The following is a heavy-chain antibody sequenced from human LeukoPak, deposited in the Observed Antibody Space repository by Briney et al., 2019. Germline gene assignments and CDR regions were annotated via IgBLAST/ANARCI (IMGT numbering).Heavy chain of an antibody. Sequence: SETLSLTCAVYGGSFSGYYWSWIRQPPGKGLEWIGEINHSGSTNYNPSLKSRVTISVDTSKNQFSLKLSSVTAADTAVYYCARLPRGLRFLETGWYYYYYYMDVWGKGTTVTVSS. J-gene: IGHJ6*03. CDR3: ARLPRGLRFLETGWYYYYYYMDV. CDR2: INHSGST. D-gene: IGHD3-3*01. CDR1: GGSFSGYY. V-gene: IGHV4-34*01.